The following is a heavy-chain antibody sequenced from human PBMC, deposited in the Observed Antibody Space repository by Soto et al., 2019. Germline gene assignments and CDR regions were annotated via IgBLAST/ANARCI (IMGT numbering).Heavy chain of an antibody. CDR2: IIPIFGTA. CDR1: GGTFSSYA. D-gene: IGHD2-15*01. Sequence: QVQLVQSGAEVKKPVSSVKVSCKASGGTFSSYAISWVRQAPGQGLEWMGGIIPIFGTANYAQKFQGRVTITADESTSTAYMELSSLRSEDTAVYYCARGPKGGVVAATSWFDPWGQGTLVTVSS. J-gene: IGHJ5*02. V-gene: IGHV1-69*01. CDR3: ARGPKGGVVAATSWFDP.